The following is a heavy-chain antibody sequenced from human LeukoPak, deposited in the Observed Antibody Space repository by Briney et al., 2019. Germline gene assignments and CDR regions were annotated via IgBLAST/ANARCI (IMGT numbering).Heavy chain of an antibody. V-gene: IGHV1-2*02. CDR2: INPKSGAT. D-gene: IGHD3-22*01. Sequence: ASVKVSCKTSGYVFINYYIHWVRLAPGQGLQWMGWINPKSGATNYAQSFQGRVALTTDTSTSTAYMELRSLRSDDTAVYYCARDPDYYDSSGYYYCNYWGQGTLVTVSS. J-gene: IGHJ4*02. CDR3: ARDPDYYDSSGYYYCNY. CDR1: GYVFINYY.